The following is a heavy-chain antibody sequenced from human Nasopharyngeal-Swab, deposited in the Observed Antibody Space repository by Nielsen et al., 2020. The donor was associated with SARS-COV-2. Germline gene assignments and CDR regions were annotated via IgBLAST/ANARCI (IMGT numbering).Heavy chain of an antibody. J-gene: IGHJ3*02. V-gene: IGHV3-21*01. CDR2: ISSSSSYI. CDR3: ARICPRPSCPDAFDI. D-gene: IGHD2-15*01. CDR1: GFTFSSYS. Sequence: GESLKISCAASGFTFSSYSMNWVRQAPGKGLEWVSSISSSSSYIYYADSVKGRFTISRDNAKSSLYLQMNSLRAEDTAVYYCARICPRPSCPDAFDIWGQGTMVTVSS.